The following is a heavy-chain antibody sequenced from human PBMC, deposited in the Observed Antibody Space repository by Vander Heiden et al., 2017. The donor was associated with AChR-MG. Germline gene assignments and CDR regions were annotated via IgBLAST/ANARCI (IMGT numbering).Heavy chain of an antibody. J-gene: IGHJ5*02. V-gene: IGHV4-34*01. CDR1: GGSFSGYY. CDR3: ARGDLFLGEWLRFVRRSWFDP. CDR2: INHSGST. D-gene: IGHD5-12*01. Sequence: QVQLQQWGAGVLKPSETLSPTCAVHGGSFSGYYWRGVRKPPGKGLEWMGEINHSGSTNYNPSLKSRVTISVDTSKNQFSLKLSSVTAADTAVYYCARGDLFLGEWLRFVRRSWFDPWGQGTLVTVSS.